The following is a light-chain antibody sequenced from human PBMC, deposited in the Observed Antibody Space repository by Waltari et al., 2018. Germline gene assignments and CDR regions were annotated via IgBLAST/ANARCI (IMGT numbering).Light chain of an antibody. V-gene: IGLV8-61*01. CDR2: KTN. Sequence: TVVTQEPSLSVSPGGTVPLPFSWTSGSFSSSSYATWYQQSPGQTPRTLVYKTNTRSNGVPDRFSGSILGSEAALTITGAQADDESNYYCLVYMGSGIWVFGGGTKLTV. CDR1: SGSFSSSSY. CDR3: LVYMGSGIWV. J-gene: IGLJ3*02.